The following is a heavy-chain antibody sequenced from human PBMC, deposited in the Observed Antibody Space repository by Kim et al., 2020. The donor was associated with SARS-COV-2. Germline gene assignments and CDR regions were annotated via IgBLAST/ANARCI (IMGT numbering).Heavy chain of an antibody. J-gene: IGHJ4*02. V-gene: IGHV4-59*01. CDR1: GGSISSYY. CDR2: IYYSGST. Sequence: SETLSLTCTVSGGSISSYYWSWIRQPPGKGLEWIGYIYYSGSTNYNPSLKSRVTISVDTSKNQFSLKLSSVTAADTAVYYCGGGCELPYFDYWGQGTLVT. CDR3: GGGCELPYFDY. D-gene: IGHD1-26*01.